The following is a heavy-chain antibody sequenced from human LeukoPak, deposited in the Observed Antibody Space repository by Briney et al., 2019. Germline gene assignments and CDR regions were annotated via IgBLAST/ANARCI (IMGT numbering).Heavy chain of an antibody. D-gene: IGHD6-13*01. J-gene: IGHJ4*02. CDR1: GFTFSRYA. V-gene: IGHV3-23*01. CDR2: ISGSGGST. CDR3: AKGAGPLAAAGRATDS. Sequence: GGSLRLSCAASGFTFSRYAMSWVRQAPGKGLEWLSAISGSGGSTYHADSVKGRFTVSRDNSKNTLYLQINTLRAEDAAVYYCAKGAGPLAAAGRATDSWGQGTLVIVSS.